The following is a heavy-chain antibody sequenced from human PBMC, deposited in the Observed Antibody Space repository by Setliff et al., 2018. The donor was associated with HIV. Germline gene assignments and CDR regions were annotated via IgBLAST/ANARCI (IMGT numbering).Heavy chain of an antibody. CDR2: IYSSGTN. D-gene: IGHD3-22*01. CDR3: ARHYYTDPFDY. Sequence: PSETLSLTCTVSGGSISSYYWSWIRQPPGKGLEWIGYIYSSGTNDYNPSLKSRVTMSVDTSNSHFSLKLASVTAADTAVYYCARHYYTDPFDYWGQGTLVTVSS. V-gene: IGHV4-4*08. CDR1: GGSISSYY. J-gene: IGHJ4*02.